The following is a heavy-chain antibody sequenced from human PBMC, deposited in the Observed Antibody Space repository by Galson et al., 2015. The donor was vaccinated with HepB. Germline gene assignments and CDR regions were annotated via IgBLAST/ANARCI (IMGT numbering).Heavy chain of an antibody. D-gene: IGHD5-24*01. J-gene: IGHJ4*02. CDR2: IKSKAHGETR. CDR3: ATGEDGPSN. Sequence: SLRLSCAASGFLFTNAWMNWVRQAPGKGLEWVGRIKSKAHGETRDYAAPVKGRFTVSRDDSKNTLYLQMNSLTTDDTAVYYCATGEDGPSNWGRGTLVTVSS. CDR1: GFLFTNAW. V-gene: IGHV3-15*01.